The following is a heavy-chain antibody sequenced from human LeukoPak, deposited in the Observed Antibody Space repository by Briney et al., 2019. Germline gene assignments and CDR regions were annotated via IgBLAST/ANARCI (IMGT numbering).Heavy chain of an antibody. CDR3: ARVAYDILTGYLYYFDY. CDR1: GDSISSYF. D-gene: IGHD3-9*01. Sequence: NPSETLSLTCTVSGDSISSYFWSWIRQPAGRGLEWIGRIYASGSANYNPSLKSRVTVSVDTSKNQFSLKLSSVTAADTAVYYCARVAYDILTGYLYYFDYWGQGTLVTVSS. V-gene: IGHV4-4*07. CDR2: IYASGSA. J-gene: IGHJ4*02.